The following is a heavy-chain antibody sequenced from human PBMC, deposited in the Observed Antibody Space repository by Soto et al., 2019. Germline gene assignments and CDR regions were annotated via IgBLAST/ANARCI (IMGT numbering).Heavy chain of an antibody. CDR2: INHSGST. CDR3: ARSQELLWFGELQPPYDY. V-gene: IGHV4-39*07. J-gene: IGHJ4*02. CDR1: GVSISSSSYY. D-gene: IGHD3-10*01. Sequence: SETLSLTCTVSGVSISSSSYYWGWIRQPPGKGLEWIGRINHSGSTYYNPSLKSRVTISVDTSKNQFSLKLSSVTAADTAVYYCARSQELLWFGELQPPYDYWGQGTRVTVSS.